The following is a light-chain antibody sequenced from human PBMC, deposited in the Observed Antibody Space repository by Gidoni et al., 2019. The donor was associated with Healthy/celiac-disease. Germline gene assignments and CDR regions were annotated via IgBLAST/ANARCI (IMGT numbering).Light chain of an antibody. CDR2: GAS. CDR1: QSVSSN. Sequence: EIVLTQSPATPSVSPGARATPSCRARQSVSSNLAGYQQKPGQAPRLLIYGASTRATGIPARFSGSGSGTEFTLTISSLQSEDFAVYYCQQYNNWPRTFGQGTKVEIK. V-gene: IGKV3D-15*01. CDR3: QQYNNWPRT. J-gene: IGKJ1*01.